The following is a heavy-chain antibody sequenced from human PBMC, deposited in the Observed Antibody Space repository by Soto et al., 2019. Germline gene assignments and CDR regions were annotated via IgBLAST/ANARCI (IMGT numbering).Heavy chain of an antibody. Sequence: GGSLRLSCAASGFTFSSYWMSWVRQAPGKGLEWVANIKQDGSEKYYVDSVKGRFTISRDNAKNSLYLQMNSLRAEDTAVYYCAIDAVVYSSSWYDYYYYYYMDVWGKGTTVTVSS. J-gene: IGHJ6*03. CDR2: IKQDGSEK. CDR3: AIDAVVYSSSWYDYYYYYYMDV. V-gene: IGHV3-7*01. D-gene: IGHD6-13*01. CDR1: GFTFSSYW.